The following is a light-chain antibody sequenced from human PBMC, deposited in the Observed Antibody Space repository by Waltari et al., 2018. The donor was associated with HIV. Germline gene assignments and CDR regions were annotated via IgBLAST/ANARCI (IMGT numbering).Light chain of an antibody. Sequence: EIVLTQSPDTLSLSPGERATLSCRASQSISSNYLAWYQQNPGQAPRLLIYGTSSRATGIPDRFSGGGSGTDIVLTISRLEPEDFAVYYCQQYGSSPWTFGQGTKVEIK. CDR2: GTS. CDR1: QSISSNY. CDR3: QQYGSSPWT. V-gene: IGKV3-20*01. J-gene: IGKJ1*01.